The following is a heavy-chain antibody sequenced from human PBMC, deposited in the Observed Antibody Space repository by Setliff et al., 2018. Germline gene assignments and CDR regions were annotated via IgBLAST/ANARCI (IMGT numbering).Heavy chain of an antibody. D-gene: IGHD3-3*02. Sequence: ASETLSLTCTVSGGSISSYYWSWIRQPPGKRLEWIGYIYYSGSTNYNPSLESRVTISVDTSKNQFSLRLNSATAADTAVYYCARLRGAFDPWGQGTLVTVSS. J-gene: IGHJ5*02. CDR3: ARLRGAFDP. V-gene: IGHV4-59*01. CDR2: IYYSGST. CDR1: GGSISSYY.